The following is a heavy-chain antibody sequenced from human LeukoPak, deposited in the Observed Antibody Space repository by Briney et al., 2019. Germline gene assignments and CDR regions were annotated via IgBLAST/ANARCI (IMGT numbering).Heavy chain of an antibody. Sequence: PSETLSLTCAVYGGSFSGYYWSWIRQPPGKGLEWIGEINHSGSTNYNPSLKSRVTISVDTSKNQFSLKLSSVTAADTAVYYCARFGDSFNWFDPWGQGTLVTVSS. CDR1: GGSFSGYY. CDR3: ARFGDSFNWFDP. V-gene: IGHV4-34*01. J-gene: IGHJ5*02. CDR2: INHSGST. D-gene: IGHD2-21*01.